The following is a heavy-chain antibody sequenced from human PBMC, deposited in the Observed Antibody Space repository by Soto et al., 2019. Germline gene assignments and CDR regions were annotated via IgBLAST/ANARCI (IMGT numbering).Heavy chain of an antibody. V-gene: IGHV4-31*03. J-gene: IGHJ3*02. Sequence: SETLSLTCTVSGGSISSGGYYWSWIRQHPGKGLEWIGYIYYSGSTYYNPSLKSRVTISVDTSKNQFSLKLSSVTAADTAVYYCARDLNYDSRGYSWAFDIWGQGTMVTVSS. CDR2: IYYSGST. D-gene: IGHD3-22*01. CDR3: ARDLNYDSRGYSWAFDI. CDR1: GGSISSGGYY.